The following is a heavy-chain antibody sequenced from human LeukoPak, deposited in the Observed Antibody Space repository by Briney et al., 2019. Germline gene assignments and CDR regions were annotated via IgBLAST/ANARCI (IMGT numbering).Heavy chain of an antibody. D-gene: IGHD2-21*02. Sequence: GGSLRLSCAASGFTFSSYGMHWVRQAPGKGLEWVGFIRSKAYGGTTEYAASVKGRFTISRDDPKSIAYLQMNSLRAEDTAVYYCAKDDSRPVWGKGTTVTVSS. V-gene: IGHV3-71*01. J-gene: IGHJ6*04. CDR1: GFTFSSYG. CDR3: AKDDSRPV. CDR2: IRSKAYGGTT.